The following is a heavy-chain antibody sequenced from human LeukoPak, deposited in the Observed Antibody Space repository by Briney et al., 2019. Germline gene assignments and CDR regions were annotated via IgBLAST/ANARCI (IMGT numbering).Heavy chain of an antibody. CDR3: AREGIVVVPAASKRRAKTPPGSKLAFDI. V-gene: IGHV4-34*01. J-gene: IGHJ3*02. Sequence: SETLSLTCAVYGGSFSGYYWSWIRQPPGKGLEWIGEINHSGSTNYNPSLKSRVTISVDTSKNQFSLKLSSVTAADTAVYYCAREGIVVVPAASKRRAKTPPGSKLAFDIWGQGTMVTVSS. D-gene: IGHD2-2*01. CDR1: GGSFSGYY. CDR2: INHSGST.